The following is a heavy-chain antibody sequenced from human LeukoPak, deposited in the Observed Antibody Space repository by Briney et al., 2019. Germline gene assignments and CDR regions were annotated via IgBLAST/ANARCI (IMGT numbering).Heavy chain of an antibody. Sequence: GGSLRLSCAASGFTFSGYAMHWVRQAPGKGLEWVAVIWYDGSNKYYAESVKGRFTISRDNSKNTLYLQMNSLRAEDTAVYYCAKVEGPQALIDYWGQGTLVTVSS. D-gene: IGHD1-1*01. CDR2: IWYDGSNK. CDR1: GFTFSGYA. CDR3: AKVEGPQALIDY. J-gene: IGHJ4*02. V-gene: IGHV3-33*06.